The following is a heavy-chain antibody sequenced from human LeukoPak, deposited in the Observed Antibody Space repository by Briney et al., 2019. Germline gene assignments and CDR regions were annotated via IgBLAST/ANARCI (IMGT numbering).Heavy chain of an antibody. Sequence: GGSLRLSCAASGFTFSSYWMSWVRQAPGKGLEWVANIKQDGSERYYVDSVKGRFTISRDNAKNSLYLQMNSLRAEDTAVYYCARGSPQANSGDYWGQGTLVTVPS. V-gene: IGHV3-7*01. J-gene: IGHJ4*02. CDR1: GFTFSSYW. D-gene: IGHD3-10*01. CDR2: IKQDGSER. CDR3: ARGSPQANSGDY.